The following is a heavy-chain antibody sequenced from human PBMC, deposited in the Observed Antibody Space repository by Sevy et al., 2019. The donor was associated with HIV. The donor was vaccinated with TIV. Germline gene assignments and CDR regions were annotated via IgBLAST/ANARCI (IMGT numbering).Heavy chain of an antibody. CDR3: ARDHNFVLDY. D-gene: IGHD1-20*01. Sequence: SQTLSLTCTISGDTVSSDSAAWNWIRQSPARGLEWLGRTYYRSTWHKDYATSLNSRMTINPDTSKNQFSLQLNSVTPEDSAVYYCARDHNFVLDYRGQGILVTVSS. CDR1: GDTVSSDSAA. V-gene: IGHV6-1*01. J-gene: IGHJ4*02. CDR2: TYYRSTWHK.